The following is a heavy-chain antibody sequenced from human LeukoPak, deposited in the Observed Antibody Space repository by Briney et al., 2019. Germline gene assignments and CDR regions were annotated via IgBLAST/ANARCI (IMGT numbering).Heavy chain of an antibody. D-gene: IGHD2-15*01. CDR3: ASATLRCSGGSCYEMDV. J-gene: IGHJ6*04. Sequence: ASVKLSCKASGSTFTSYGISWVRQAPGQGLEWMGWMSAYNGNTNYAQKPQGRVTMTTDTSTSTAYMELRSLRSEDTAVYYCASATLRCSGGSCYEMDVWGKGTTVTVSS. CDR2: MSAYNGNT. V-gene: IGHV1-18*01. CDR1: GSTFTSYG.